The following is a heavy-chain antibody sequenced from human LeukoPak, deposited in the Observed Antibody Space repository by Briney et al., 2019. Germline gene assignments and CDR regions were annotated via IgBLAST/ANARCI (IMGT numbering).Heavy chain of an antibody. V-gene: IGHV4-59*01. CDR3: ARVDYDFWSGPRVYFDY. CDR1: GGSISSYY. CDR2: IYYSGST. Sequence: PSETLSLTCTVSGGSISSYYWSWIRQPPGKGLEWIGYIYYSGSTNYNPSLKSRVTISVDTSKNQFSLKLGSVTAADTAVYYCARVDYDFWSGPRVYFDYWGQGTLVTVSS. D-gene: IGHD3-3*01. J-gene: IGHJ4*02.